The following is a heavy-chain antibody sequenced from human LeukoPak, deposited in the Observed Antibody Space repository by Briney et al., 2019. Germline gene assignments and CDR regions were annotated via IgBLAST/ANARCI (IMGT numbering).Heavy chain of an antibody. D-gene: IGHD3-3*01. Sequence: GGSLRLSCAASGFTFSNAWMSWVRQAPGKGLEWVGRIKSKTDGGTTDYAAPVKGRFTISRDDSKNTLYLQMNSLKTEDTAVYYCTKIFGVVIKRFDYWGQGTLVTVSS. CDR3: TKIFGVVIKRFDY. CDR1: GFTFSNAW. CDR2: IKSKTDGGTT. V-gene: IGHV3-15*01. J-gene: IGHJ4*02.